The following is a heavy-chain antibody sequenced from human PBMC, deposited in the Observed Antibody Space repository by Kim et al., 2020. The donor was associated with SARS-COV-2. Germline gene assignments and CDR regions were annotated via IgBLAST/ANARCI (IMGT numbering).Heavy chain of an antibody. V-gene: IGHV3-9*01. Sequence: GGSLRLSCAASGFTFDDYAMHWVRQAPGKGLEWVSGISWNSGSIGYADSVKGRFTISRDNAKNSLYLQMNSLRAEDTALYYCALSGGYSLRGGDNWFDPWGQGTLVTVSS. D-gene: IGHD5-12*01. J-gene: IGHJ5*02. CDR2: ISWNSGSI. CDR3: ALSGGYSLRGGDNWFDP. CDR1: GFTFDDYA.